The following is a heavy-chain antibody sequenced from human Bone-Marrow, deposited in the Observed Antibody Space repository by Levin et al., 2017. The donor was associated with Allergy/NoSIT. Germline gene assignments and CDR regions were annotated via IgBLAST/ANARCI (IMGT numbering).Heavy chain of an antibody. CDR2: ISWNSGAT. D-gene: IGHD1-14*01. J-gene: IGHJ6*02. CDR3: SKALLTGTTIIYYGMDV. CDR1: GFPFNDFA. V-gene: IGHV3-9*01. Sequence: GGSLRLSCAASGFPFNDFAMHWVRQTPGKGLEWVSGISWNSGATGYADSVKGRFTISRDNAKNALYLQMNSLRADDTALYSCSKALLTGTTIIYYGMDVWGQGTTVTVS.